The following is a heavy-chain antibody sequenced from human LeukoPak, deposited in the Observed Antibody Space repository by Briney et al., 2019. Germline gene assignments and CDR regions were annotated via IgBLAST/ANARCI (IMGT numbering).Heavy chain of an antibody. V-gene: IGHV3-23*01. CDR2: LNSSGGST. D-gene: IGHD3-10*01. CDR3: AKDRRWFGELSPYYLVY. J-gene: IGHJ4*02. CDR1: GFTFSSYA. Sequence: GGSLRLSCAASGFTFSSYAMSWVRQAPGKGLEWVSALNSSGGSTYYADSVKGRFTISRDNSKNTLYLQMNSLRAEDTAVYYCAKDRRWFGELSPYYLVYWGQGTLVTGSS.